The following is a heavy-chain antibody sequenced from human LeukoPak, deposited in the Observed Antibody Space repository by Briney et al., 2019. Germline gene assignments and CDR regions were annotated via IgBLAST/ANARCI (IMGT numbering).Heavy chain of an antibody. CDR3: AREPGGYSYGYPFDY. D-gene: IGHD5-18*01. V-gene: IGHV1-2*02. J-gene: IGHJ4*02. Sequence: ASVKVSCKASGYTFTGYYMHWVRQAPGQGLEWMGWINPNSGGTNYAQKLQGRVTMTRDTSISTAYMELSRLRSHDTAGYYCAREPGGYSYGYPFDYWGQGTLVAVSS. CDR1: GYTFTGYY. CDR2: INPNSGGT.